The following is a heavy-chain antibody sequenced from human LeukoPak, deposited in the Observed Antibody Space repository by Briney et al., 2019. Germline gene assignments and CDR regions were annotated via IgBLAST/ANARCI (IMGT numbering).Heavy chain of an antibody. CDR1: GFTFSSYW. Sequence: GGSLRLSCAASGFTFSSYWMSWVRQAPGKGLEWVSVIYSGGSTVYAESVKGRFTISRDNSKSTLYLQMNSLRAEDTAMYYCARYCSSSSCSSSAYSEYESKGTLDYWGQGTLVTVSS. CDR3: ARYCSSSSCSSSAYSEYESKGTLDY. V-gene: IGHV3-53*01. CDR2: IYSGGST. J-gene: IGHJ4*02. D-gene: IGHD2-2*01.